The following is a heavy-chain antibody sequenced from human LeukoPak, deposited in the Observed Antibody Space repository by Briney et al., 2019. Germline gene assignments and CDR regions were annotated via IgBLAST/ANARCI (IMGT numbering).Heavy chain of an antibody. J-gene: IGHJ4*02. Sequence: GGSLRLSCAASGFTFSSYSMNWVRQAPGKGLEWVSSISSSSSYIHYADSVKGRFTISRDNAKNSLYLQMNSLRAKDTAVYYCARYYDSSLYYFDYWGQGTLVTVSS. D-gene: IGHD3-22*01. V-gene: IGHV3-21*01. CDR1: GFTFSSYS. CDR3: ARYYDSSLYYFDY. CDR2: ISSSSSYI.